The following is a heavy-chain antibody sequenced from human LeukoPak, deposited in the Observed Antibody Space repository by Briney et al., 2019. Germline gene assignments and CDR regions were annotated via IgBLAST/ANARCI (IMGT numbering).Heavy chain of an antibody. Sequence: PGGSLRLSCAASGFTFSDYGMHWVRQAPGKGLEWMAIISYDGSNKYYVDSVKGRFTISRDNAKNSLYLQMNSLRAEDTALYCCARDWGSYDSSGYYTPDAFDIWGQGTMVTVSS. CDR1: GFTFSDYG. CDR2: ISYDGSNK. CDR3: ARDWGSYDSSGYYTPDAFDI. D-gene: IGHD3-22*01. V-gene: IGHV3-33*05. J-gene: IGHJ3*02.